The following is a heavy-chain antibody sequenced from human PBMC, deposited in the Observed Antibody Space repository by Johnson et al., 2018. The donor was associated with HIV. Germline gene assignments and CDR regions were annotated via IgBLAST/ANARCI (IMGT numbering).Heavy chain of an antibody. CDR1: GFTFSNYA. V-gene: IGHV3-15*01. D-gene: IGHD3-16*02. Sequence: VQLVESGGGVVQPGRSLRLSCAASGFTFSNYAMHWVRQAPGKGLEWVGRIKSRTDGGTTDYAAPVKGRFTIYRDDSKNTLYLQMNSLKTEDTAVYYCTTAIVIDAFDIWGQGTMVTVSS. CDR3: TTAIVIDAFDI. CDR2: IKSRTDGGTT. J-gene: IGHJ3*02.